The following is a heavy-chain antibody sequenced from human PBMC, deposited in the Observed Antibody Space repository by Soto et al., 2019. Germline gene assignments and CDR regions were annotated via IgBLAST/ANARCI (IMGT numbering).Heavy chain of an antibody. J-gene: IGHJ4*01. V-gene: IGHV1-8*01. Sequence: GXSVKVSCETSGYNFTNFDINWGRQAPELRLVWMGWMNPSSGETGSAQNFQGRVTTTRDISTRTFFMQLTSLRSEDTAIYYCARLAEYCNGIKCYSNFDFWGRGTQVTVSS. CDR2: MNPSSGET. CDR3: ARLAEYCNGIKCYSNFDF. D-gene: IGHD2-15*01. CDR1: GYNFTNFD.